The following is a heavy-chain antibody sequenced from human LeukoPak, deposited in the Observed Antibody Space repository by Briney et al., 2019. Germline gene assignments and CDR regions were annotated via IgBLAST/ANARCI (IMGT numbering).Heavy chain of an antibody. CDR1: GGTFSSYA. V-gene: IGHV1-69*13. J-gene: IGHJ4*02. CDR3: ARLFDYGDSQYYFDY. D-gene: IGHD4-17*01. Sequence: ASVKVSCKASGGTFSSYAISWVRQAPGQGLEWMGGIIPIFGTANYAQKFQGRVTITADESTSTAYMELSSLRSEDTAVYYCARLFDYGDSQYYFDYWGQGTLVTVSS. CDR2: IIPIFGTA.